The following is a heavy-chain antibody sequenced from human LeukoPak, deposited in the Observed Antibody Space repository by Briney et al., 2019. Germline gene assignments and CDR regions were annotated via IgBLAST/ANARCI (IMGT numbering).Heavy chain of an antibody. CDR1: GFSVTTNY. J-gene: IGHJ5*02. CDR3: ARLEVRGVIGP. Sequence: GGSLRLSCVASGFSVTTNYMNWVRQVPGKGLEWVSVIYGQTNTYYADSVKGRFTISRDTSKNTLYLEMNSLRVEDTAVYYCARLEVRGVIGPWGLGTLVTVSS. V-gene: IGHV3-53*01. D-gene: IGHD3-10*01. CDR2: IYGQTNT.